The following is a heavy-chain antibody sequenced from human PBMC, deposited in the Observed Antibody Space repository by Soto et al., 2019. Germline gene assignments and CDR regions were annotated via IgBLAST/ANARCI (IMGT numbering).Heavy chain of an antibody. Sequence: EVQLLESGGGLVQPGGSLRLSCAASGFTFSNYAVTWVRQAPGKGLEWVSTISGSGGSTYYADSVKGRFTISRDNSKNTSYLQMNSLGAEDPAVDYCAKDPGSSWDDMDYSGQGPLVTVCS. CDR3: AKDPGSSWDDMDY. CDR1: GFTFSNYA. CDR2: ISGSGGST. J-gene: IGHJ4*02. D-gene: IGHD6-13*01. V-gene: IGHV3-23*01.